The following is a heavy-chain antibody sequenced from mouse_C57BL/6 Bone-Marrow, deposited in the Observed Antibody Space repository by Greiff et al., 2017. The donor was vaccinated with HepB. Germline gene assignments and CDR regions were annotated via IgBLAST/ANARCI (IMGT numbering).Heavy chain of an antibody. CDR1: EYEFPSHD. D-gene: IGHD2-4*01. V-gene: IGHV5-2*01. J-gene: IGHJ3*01. CDR2: INSDGGST. Sequence: DVMLVESGGGLVQPGASLKLSCESNEYEFPSHDMSWVRKTPEKRLELVAAINSDGGSTYYPDTMERRFIISRDNTKKTLYLQMSSLRSEDTALYHCARHDYDGIAWFAYWGQGTLVTVSA. CDR3: ARHDYDGIAWFAY.